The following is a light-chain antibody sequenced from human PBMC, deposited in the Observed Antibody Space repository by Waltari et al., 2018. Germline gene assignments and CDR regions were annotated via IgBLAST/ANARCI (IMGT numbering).Light chain of an antibody. CDR1: QSVSSSY. CDR3: QQYDSSPTT. J-gene: IGKJ4*01. Sequence: EIVLTQSPGTLSLSPGEIATLSCRASQSVSSSYLAWYQQKPGQAPRLLIYGASSRATGIPDRFSGSGSGTDFTLTISRLEPEDFAVYYCQQYDSSPTTFGGGTKVEIK. V-gene: IGKV3-20*01. CDR2: GAS.